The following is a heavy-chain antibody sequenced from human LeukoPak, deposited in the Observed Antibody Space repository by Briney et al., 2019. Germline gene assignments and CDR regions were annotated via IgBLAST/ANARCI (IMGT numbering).Heavy chain of an antibody. CDR3: ATPPRGSPVGFDI. CDR1: GYSFTSYW. J-gene: IGHJ3*02. D-gene: IGHD3-10*01. V-gene: IGHV5-51*01. Sequence: PGESLKISCKGSGYSFTSYWIGWVRQMPGKGLEWMGIIYPGDSDTRYSPSFQGQVTISADKSINSAYLQWSSLKASDTAMYYCATPPRGSPVGFDIWGQGTMVTVSS. CDR2: IYPGDSDT.